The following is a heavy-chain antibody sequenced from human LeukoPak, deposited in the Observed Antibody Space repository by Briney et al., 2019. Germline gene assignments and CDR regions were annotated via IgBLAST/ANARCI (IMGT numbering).Heavy chain of an antibody. CDR2: VYYSGST. V-gene: IGHV4-39*07. Sequence: SETLSLTCTVSGGSISSSSYYWGWIRQPPGKGLEWIGGVYYSGSTYYNPSLKSGVTISVDTCKNQFSLKLSSVTAADTAVYYCASERSTDIVVVVAATWDNWFDPWGQGTLVTVSS. CDR3: ASERSTDIVVVVAATWDNWFDP. J-gene: IGHJ5*02. CDR1: GGSISSSSYY. D-gene: IGHD2-15*01.